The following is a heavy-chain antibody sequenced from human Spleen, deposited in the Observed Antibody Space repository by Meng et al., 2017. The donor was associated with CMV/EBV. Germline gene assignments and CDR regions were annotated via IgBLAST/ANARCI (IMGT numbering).Heavy chain of an antibody. D-gene: IGHD6-13*01. CDR2: IYYSGST. V-gene: IGHV4-31*03. J-gene: IGHJ5*02. CDR1: GGSISSGGYY. CDR3: ARGWRYSSSWYWFDP. Sequence: LRLSCTVSGGSISSGGYYWSWIRQHPGKGLEWIGYIYYSGSTYYNPSLKSRVTISVDTSKNQFSLKLSSVTAADTAVYYCARGWRYSSSWYWFDPWGQGTLVTVSS.